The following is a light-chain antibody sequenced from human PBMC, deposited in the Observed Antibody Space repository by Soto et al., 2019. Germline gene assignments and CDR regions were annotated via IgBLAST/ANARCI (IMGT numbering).Light chain of an antibody. J-gene: IGKJ5*01. CDR3: MQGTHWPTT. V-gene: IGKV2-30*02. CDR1: QSLLHDNGKNY. CDR2: KVS. Sequence: DIVMTQSPLSLPVTPGEPASISCRSSQSLLHDNGKNYMDWFQQRPGQSPRRLIYKVSNRDSGVPDRFSGSGSGTDFALKISRVEAEDVGVYYCMQGTHWPTTFGQGTRLEIK.